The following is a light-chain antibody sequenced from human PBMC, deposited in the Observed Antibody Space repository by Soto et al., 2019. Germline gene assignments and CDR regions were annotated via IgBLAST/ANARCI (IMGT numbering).Light chain of an antibody. CDR1: QGIGIT. Sequence: IVMTQSPATLSVSPGERVTLSCRASQGIGITLAWYQQKPGQTPRLLIYGSSTRATGIPARVSGSGSGTEFPLTSSRIPSEDSAVYYCQRYNDWPLTFGGGTKGEIK. CDR2: GSS. CDR3: QRYNDWPLT. J-gene: IGKJ4*01. V-gene: IGKV3-15*01.